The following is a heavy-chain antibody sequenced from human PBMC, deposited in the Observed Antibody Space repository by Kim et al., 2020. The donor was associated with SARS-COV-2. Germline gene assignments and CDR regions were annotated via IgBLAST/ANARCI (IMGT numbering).Heavy chain of an antibody. V-gene: IGHV3-66*01. Sequence: KYSADSVKRRFTISRDDSKNTVYLQMNSLKAEDTAVYFCAREPSTYFDYWGQGTLVTVSS. J-gene: IGHJ4*02. CDR3: AREPSTYFDY. CDR2: K.